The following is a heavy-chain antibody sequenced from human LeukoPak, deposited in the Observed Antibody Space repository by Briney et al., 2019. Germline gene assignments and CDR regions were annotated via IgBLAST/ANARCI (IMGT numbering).Heavy chain of an antibody. CDR3: ATTTIRLGY. Sequence: SETLSLTCTVSGYSITRNYYWGWIRPPPGKGLEWIGEIHHSGSTYYNPSLKSRITMSVDTSKNQFYLKLSSVTAADTAVYYCATTTIRLGYWGQGTLVTVSS. CDR2: IHHSGST. V-gene: IGHV4-38-2*02. CDR1: GYSITRNYY. D-gene: IGHD1-26*01. J-gene: IGHJ4*02.